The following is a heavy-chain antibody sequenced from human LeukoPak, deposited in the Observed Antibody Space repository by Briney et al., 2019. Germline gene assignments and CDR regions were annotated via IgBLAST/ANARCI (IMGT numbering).Heavy chain of an antibody. CDR1: GFTFSSYS. V-gene: IGHV3-48*01. J-gene: IGHJ3*02. CDR2: ISSSSSTI. CDR3: ARDRLSIAAAGTKGAFDI. Sequence: GGSLRLSCAASGFTFSSYSMNWVRQAPGKGLEWVSYISSSSSTIYYADSVKGRFTISRDNAKNSLYLQMNSLRAEDTAVYYCARDRLSIAAAGTKGAFDIWGQGTMVTVS. D-gene: IGHD6-13*01.